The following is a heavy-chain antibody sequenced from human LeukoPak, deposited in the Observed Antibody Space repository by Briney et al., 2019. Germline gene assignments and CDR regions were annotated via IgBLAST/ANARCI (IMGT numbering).Heavy chain of an antibody. V-gene: IGHV1-69*04. D-gene: IGHD6-6*01. CDR1: GGTFSSYA. CDR3: ARLGSIAARVFDY. J-gene: IGHJ4*02. CDR2: IIPILGIA. Sequence: SVKVSCKASGGTFSSYAISWVRQAPGQGLEWMGRIIPILGIANYARKFQGRVTITADESTSTAYMELSSLRSEDTAVYYCARLGSIAARVFDYWGQGTLVTVSS.